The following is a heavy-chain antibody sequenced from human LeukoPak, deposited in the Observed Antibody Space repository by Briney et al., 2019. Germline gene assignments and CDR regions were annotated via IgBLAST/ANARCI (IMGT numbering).Heavy chain of an antibody. CDR2: ISGSGGST. J-gene: IGHJ5*02. Sequence: GGSLRLSCAASGFTFSSYAMSWVRQAPGKGLEWVSAISGSGGSTYYADSVKGRFTISRDNSKNTLYLQMNSLRAEDTAVYYCAKTRDRYCSGGSCLYNWFDPWGQGTLVTVSS. D-gene: IGHD2-15*01. V-gene: IGHV3-23*01. CDR1: GFTFSSYA. CDR3: AKTRDRYCSGGSCLYNWFDP.